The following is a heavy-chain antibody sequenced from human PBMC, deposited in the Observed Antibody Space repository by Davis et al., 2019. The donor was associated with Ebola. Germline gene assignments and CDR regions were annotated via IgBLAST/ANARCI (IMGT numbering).Heavy chain of an antibody. CDR3: ATDPDGWLDFDY. J-gene: IGHJ4*02. Sequence: LGGSLRLSCAASGFTFSTYGMNWVRQAPGKGLEWVSHINSDGTYIYYRDSVKGRFTISRDDAKSTLYLQMNSLRDDDTAIYYCATDPDGWLDFDYWGQGTQVTVSS. CDR2: INSDGTYI. V-gene: IGHV3-48*02. CDR1: GFTFSTYG. D-gene: IGHD6-19*01.